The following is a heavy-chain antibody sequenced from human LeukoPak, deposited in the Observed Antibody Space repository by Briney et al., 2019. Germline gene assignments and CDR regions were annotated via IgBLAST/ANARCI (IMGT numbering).Heavy chain of an antibody. D-gene: IGHD5-18*01. J-gene: IGHJ4*02. CDR2: ISGSGGST. V-gene: IGHV3-23*01. Sequence: PGGSLRLSCVASGFSFSSSAMNWVRQAPGKGLEWVSAISGSGGSTYYADSVKGRFTISRDNSKNTLYLQMDSLRAEDTAVYYCAKVYTAMVLSRLDYWGQGTLVTVSS. CDR1: GFSFSSSA. CDR3: AKVYTAMVLSRLDY.